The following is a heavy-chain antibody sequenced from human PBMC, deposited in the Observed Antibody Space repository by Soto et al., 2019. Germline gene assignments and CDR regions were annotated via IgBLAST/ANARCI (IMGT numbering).Heavy chain of an antibody. V-gene: IGHV4-39*07. Sequence: SETLSLTCTVSGGSISSSSYYWGWIRQPPGKGLEWIGSIYYSGSTYYNPSLKSRVTISVDTSKNQFSLKLTSVTAADTAVYYCASALYCSGGSCSFDPWGQGTLVTVSS. CDR3: ASALYCSGGSCSFDP. D-gene: IGHD2-15*01. J-gene: IGHJ5*02. CDR2: IYYSGST. CDR1: GGSISSSSYY.